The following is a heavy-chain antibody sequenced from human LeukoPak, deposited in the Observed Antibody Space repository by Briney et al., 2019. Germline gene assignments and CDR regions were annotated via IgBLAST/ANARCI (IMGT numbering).Heavy chain of an antibody. V-gene: IGHV4-59*01. Sequence: SETLSLTCTVSGVSTSSYYWSWIRQPPGKGLEWIGYIYYSGSTNYNASLKSRVTISIDTSKNQFSLKLSSVTAADTAVYYCARHLDGYKDYRGQGTLVTVSS. CDR3: ARHLDGYKDY. D-gene: IGHD5-24*01. CDR2: IYYSGST. J-gene: IGHJ4*02. CDR1: GVSTSSYY.